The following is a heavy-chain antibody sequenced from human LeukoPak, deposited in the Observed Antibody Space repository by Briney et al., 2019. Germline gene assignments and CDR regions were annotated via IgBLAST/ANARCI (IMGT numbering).Heavy chain of an antibody. V-gene: IGHV1-2*06. CDR3: ARVSYGDYATHFDY. J-gene: IGHJ4*02. CDR1: GYTFTMYY. D-gene: IGHD4-17*01. Sequence: GASVKVSCKASGYTFTMYYMHWVRQAPGQGLEWMGRINPDTGDTDYAQKFQGRVTMPRDTSISTAYMELCSLRSDDTAMYYCARVSYGDYATHFDYWGQGTLVTVSS. CDR2: INPDTGDT.